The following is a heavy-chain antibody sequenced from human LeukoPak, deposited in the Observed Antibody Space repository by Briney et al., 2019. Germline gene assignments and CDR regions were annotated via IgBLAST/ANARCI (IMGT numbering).Heavy chain of an antibody. CDR2: INWNGGST. V-gene: IGHV3-20*04. CDR1: GFTFDDYG. D-gene: IGHD3-22*01. Sequence: GGSLRLSCAASGFTFDDYGMSWVRQAPGKGLEWVSGINWNGGSTGYADSVKGRFTISRDNAKNSLYLQMKSLRAEDTALYYCARAYYYDSSGYYPYYYYGMDVWGQGTTVTVSS. CDR3: ARAYYYDSSGYYPYYYYGMDV. J-gene: IGHJ6*02.